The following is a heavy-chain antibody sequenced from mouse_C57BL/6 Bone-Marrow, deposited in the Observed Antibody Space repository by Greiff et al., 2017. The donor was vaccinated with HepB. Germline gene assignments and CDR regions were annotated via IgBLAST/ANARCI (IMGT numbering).Heavy chain of an antibody. CDR1: GFNIKDDY. CDR3: TTTVVAKGFAY. V-gene: IGHV14-4*01. D-gene: IGHD1-1*01. J-gene: IGHJ3*01. Sequence: VQLQQSGAELVRPGASVKLSCTASGFNIKDDYMHWVKQRPEQGLEWIGWIDPENGDTEYASKFQGKATITADISSHTAYLQLSSLTSEDTAVYYCTTTVVAKGFAYWGQGTLVTVSS. CDR2: IDPENGDT.